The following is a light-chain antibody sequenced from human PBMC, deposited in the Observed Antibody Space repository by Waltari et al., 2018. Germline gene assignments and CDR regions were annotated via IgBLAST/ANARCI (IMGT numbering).Light chain of an antibody. J-gene: IGLJ1*01. Sequence: QSALTPPRSVSGSPGQSVTISCTGTSSDVVGYTYVSWYQQHPGKAPKRMIYDFSKRPSGVPDRFSGSKSGNTASLTISGLQAEDEADYYCCSYAGSYTYVFGTGTKVTVL. CDR2: DFS. CDR3: CSYAGSYTYV. CDR1: SSDVVGYTY. V-gene: IGLV2-11*01.